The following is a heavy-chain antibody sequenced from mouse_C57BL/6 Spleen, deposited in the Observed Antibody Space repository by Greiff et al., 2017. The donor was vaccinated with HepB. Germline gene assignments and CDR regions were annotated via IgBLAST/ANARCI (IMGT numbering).Heavy chain of an antibody. CDR1: GYTFTNYW. J-gene: IGHJ3*01. D-gene: IGHD1-1*01. CDR3: ARHYYGSSYEGFAY. V-gene: IGHV1-63*01. CDR2: IYPGGGYT. Sequence: QVQLQHSGAELVRPGTSVKMSCKASGYTFTNYWIGWAKQRPGHGLEWIGDIYPGGGYTNYNEKFKGKATLTADKSSSTAYMQFSSLTSEDSAIYYCARHYYGSSYEGFAYWGQGTLVTVSA.